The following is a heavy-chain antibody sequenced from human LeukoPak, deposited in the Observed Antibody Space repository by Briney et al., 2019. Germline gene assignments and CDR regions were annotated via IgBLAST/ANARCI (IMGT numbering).Heavy chain of an antibody. V-gene: IGHV1-18*01. CDR3: ARDRADSSKWSQIYDYDYYLDV. Sequence: ASVKVSCKASGYTFTSYGISWVRQAPGQGLEWVGWISAFNGNTNYAQKFQGRVTMATDTSSNTAYMELRSLRSDDTAVYYCARDRADSSKWSQIYDYDYYLDVWGRGTTVTVSS. CDR1: GYTFTSYG. CDR2: ISAFNGNT. D-gene: IGHD6-13*01. J-gene: IGHJ6*03.